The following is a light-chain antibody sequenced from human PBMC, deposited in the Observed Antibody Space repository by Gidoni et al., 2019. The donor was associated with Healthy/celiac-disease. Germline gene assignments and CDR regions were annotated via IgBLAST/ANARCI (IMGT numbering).Light chain of an antibody. V-gene: IGKV1-5*03. Sequence: DLQVTLSPSTLSTSVGDRVTITCRASHSISSWLDWYQQKPGKAPKLLIYKASSLESGVPSRFSGSGSGTEFTLTISSLQPDDFATYYCQQYNSYQWTFGQGTKVEIK. J-gene: IGKJ1*01. CDR3: QQYNSYQWT. CDR2: KAS. CDR1: HSISSW.